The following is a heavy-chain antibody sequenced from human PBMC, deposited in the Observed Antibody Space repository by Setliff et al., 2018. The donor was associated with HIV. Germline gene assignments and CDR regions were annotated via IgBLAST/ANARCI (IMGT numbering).Heavy chain of an antibody. V-gene: IGHV4-34*11. CDR2: IYYSGST. D-gene: IGHD3-22*01. CDR3: ARGAKDYYDSSGYLNP. CDR1: GGSFSDNY. J-gene: IGHJ5*02. Sequence: SETLSLTCAVYGGSFSDNYWSWIRQSPGKGLEWIGYIYYSGSTNYNPSLKSRVTISEGTSKNQFSLKLSSVTAAETAVYYCARGAKDYYDSSGYLNPWGQGTLVTVPS.